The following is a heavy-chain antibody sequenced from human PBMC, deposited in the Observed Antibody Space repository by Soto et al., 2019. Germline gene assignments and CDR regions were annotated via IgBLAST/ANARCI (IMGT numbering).Heavy chain of an antibody. CDR2: ISAYNGNT. J-gene: IGHJ3*02. V-gene: IGHV1-18*01. Sequence: ASVKVSCKASGYTFTSYGISWVRQAPGQGLEWMGWISAYNGNTNYAQKLQGRVTMTTDTSTSTAYMELRSLRSDDTAVYYCARLSGGRRGFWSVFFPRTPRSFDICCQGTMVTGSS. CDR3: ARLSGGRRGFWSVFFPRTPRSFDI. D-gene: IGHD3-3*01. CDR1: GYTFTSYG.